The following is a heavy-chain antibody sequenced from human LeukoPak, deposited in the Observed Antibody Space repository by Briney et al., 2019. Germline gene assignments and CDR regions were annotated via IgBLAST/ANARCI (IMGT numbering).Heavy chain of an antibody. V-gene: IGHV3-21*01. D-gene: IGHD2-15*01. CDR2: ISSSSSYI. CDR3: ARVRVVRGYFDY. Sequence: PGGSLRLSCAASGFTFSSYSMNWVRQAPGKGLEWVSSISSSSSYIYYADSVKGRFTISRDNAKNSLYLQMNSLRAEDTAVYYCARVRVVRGYFDYWGQGTLVIVSS. CDR1: GFTFSSYS. J-gene: IGHJ4*02.